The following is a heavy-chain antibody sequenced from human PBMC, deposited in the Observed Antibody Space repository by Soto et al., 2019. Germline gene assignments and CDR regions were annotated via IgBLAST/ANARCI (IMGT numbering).Heavy chain of an antibody. CDR1: GFIFSGHW. D-gene: IGHD1-26*01. CDR3: ARVLRGRGSSTFDY. J-gene: IGHJ4*02. CDR2: INGDGTIT. Sequence: PWGSLRLSCAASGFIFSGHWMHWVRQPPGKGLVWVSRINGDGTITDYADSVGGRFTISRDDAKNTLDLEMNNLRPEDTAVYYCARVLRGRGSSTFDYWGQGTLVTVSS. V-gene: IGHV3-74*01.